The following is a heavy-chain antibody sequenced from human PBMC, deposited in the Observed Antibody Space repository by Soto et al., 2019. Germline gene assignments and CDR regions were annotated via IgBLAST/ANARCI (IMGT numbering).Heavy chain of an antibody. V-gene: IGHV3-7*05. Sequence: EVQLVESGGGLVQPGGSLRLSCAASGFTFSSYWMSWVRQAPGKGLEWVANIKQDGSEKYYVDSVKGRFTLSRDNAKNSLYLQMNSLRAEDTAVYYCEYYDFWSGYNYWFQGTLVPVSS. CDR3: EYYDFWSGYNY. CDR1: GFTFSSYW. J-gene: IGHJ4*02. D-gene: IGHD3-3*01. CDR2: IKQDGSEK.